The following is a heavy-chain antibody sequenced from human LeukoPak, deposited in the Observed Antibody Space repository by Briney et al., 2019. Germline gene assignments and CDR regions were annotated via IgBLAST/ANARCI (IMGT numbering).Heavy chain of an antibody. J-gene: IGHJ4*02. Sequence: GGSLRLSCAASGFTFSSYWMSWIRQAPGKGLEWVANIKQDGSEKYYVDSVKGRFTISRDNAKSSLYLQMNSLRAEDTAVYYCAHSLPDYYDSSGSYFDYWGQGTLVTVSS. CDR1: GFTFSSYW. CDR2: IKQDGSEK. D-gene: IGHD3-22*01. V-gene: IGHV3-7*01. CDR3: AHSLPDYYDSSGSYFDY.